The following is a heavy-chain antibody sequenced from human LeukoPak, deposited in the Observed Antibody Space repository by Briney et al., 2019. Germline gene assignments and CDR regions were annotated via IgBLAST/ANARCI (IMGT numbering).Heavy chain of an antibody. Sequence: GGSLRLSCAASGFTFSNYGMSWVRQAPGKGLEWVSAITATSSSTHDADSVQGRFTISRDNSKNTLYLQMNSLRPEDTAIYYCARVDDSSGIRYYYYMDVWGKGTTVTISS. V-gene: IGHV3-23*01. D-gene: IGHD3-22*01. J-gene: IGHJ6*03. CDR1: GFTFSNYG. CDR3: ARVDDSSGIRYYYYMDV. CDR2: ITATSSST.